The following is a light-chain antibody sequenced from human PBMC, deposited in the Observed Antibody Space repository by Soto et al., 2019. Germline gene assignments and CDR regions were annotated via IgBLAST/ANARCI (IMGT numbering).Light chain of an antibody. CDR3: SSCTSSNTPYV. V-gene: IGLV2-14*01. J-gene: IGLJ1*01. Sequence: QSVLTQPASVSGSPGQSITISCTGSSSDVGAYHFVSWYQHHPGKAPKLILYEVTARPSGVSSRFSGSKSGNTASLTISGLQADDAADSYCSSCTSSNTPYVFGTGTKVTVL. CDR2: EVT. CDR1: SSDVGAYHF.